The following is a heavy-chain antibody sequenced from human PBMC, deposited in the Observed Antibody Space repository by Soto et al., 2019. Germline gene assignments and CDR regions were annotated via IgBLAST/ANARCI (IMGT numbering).Heavy chain of an antibody. CDR1: GGTFSSYA. J-gene: IGHJ6*02. V-gene: IGHV1-69*15. Sequence: QVQLVQSGAEVKKPGSSVKVSCKASGGTFSSYAISWVRQAPGQGLEWMGRFIPIFGAADYAQNFQGRVTIAADESTSTAYMELSSLRSEDTAVYYCASPRDNYYSNGMDVWGQGTTVTVSS. CDR3: ASPRDNYYSNGMDV. D-gene: IGHD3-10*01. CDR2: FIPIFGAA.